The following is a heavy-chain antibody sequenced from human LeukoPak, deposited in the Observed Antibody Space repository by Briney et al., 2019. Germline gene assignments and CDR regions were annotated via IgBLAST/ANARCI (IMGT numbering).Heavy chain of an antibody. CDR1: GYTFTSYD. J-gene: IGHJ4*02. Sequence: ASVKVSCKASGYTFTSYDINWVRQATGQGLEWKGWINPNSGGTNYAQKFQGRVTMTRDTSISTAYMELSRLRSDDTAVYYCARDEGPYGDYGIDYWGQGTLVTVSS. D-gene: IGHD4-17*01. CDR2: INPNSGGT. V-gene: IGHV1-2*02. CDR3: ARDEGPYGDYGIDY.